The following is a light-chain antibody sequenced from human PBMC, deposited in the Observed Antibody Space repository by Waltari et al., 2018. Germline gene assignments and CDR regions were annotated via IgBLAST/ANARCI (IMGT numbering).Light chain of an antibody. CDR1: SSNIGNHY. Sequence: QSVLTQTPSVSAAPGHKVTISCPGSSSNIGNHYVTWHQQLPGSAPKLLIYDNDKRPSGIPDRFSGSKSGTSATLGITGLQTGDEAHYYCATWDNSLNNVVFGGGTKLTVL. CDR3: ATWDNSLNNVV. J-gene: IGLJ2*01. CDR2: DND. V-gene: IGLV1-51*01.